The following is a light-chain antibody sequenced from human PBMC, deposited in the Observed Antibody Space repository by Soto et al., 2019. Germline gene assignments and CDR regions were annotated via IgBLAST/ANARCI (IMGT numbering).Light chain of an antibody. CDR1: SHDIGGYKY. V-gene: IGLV2-14*01. CDR2: EVS. J-gene: IGLJ2*01. Sequence: QSVLTQPASVSGSPGQSITISCTGTSHDIGGYKYVSWYQQHPGKAPKLMIYEVSNRPSGVSNRFSGSKSGNTASLTISGLQAEDEADYYCSSYTSSSTLYVVFGGGTKLTVL. CDR3: SSYTSSSTLYVV.